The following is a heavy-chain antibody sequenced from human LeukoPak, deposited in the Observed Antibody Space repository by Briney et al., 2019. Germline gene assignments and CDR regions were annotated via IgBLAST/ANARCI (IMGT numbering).Heavy chain of an antibody. CDR3: ARSGSSSYMSLVYYFDY. V-gene: IGHV5-51*01. J-gene: IGHJ4*02. D-gene: IGHD6-13*01. CDR2: IYPGDSDT. CDR1: GYSFTSYW. Sequence: GESLQISCQGSGYSFTSYWIGWVRQMPGKGLEWMGIIYPGDSDTRYSPSFQGQVTISADKSISTAYLQWSSLKASDTAMYYCARSGSSSYMSLVYYFDYWGQGTLVTVSS.